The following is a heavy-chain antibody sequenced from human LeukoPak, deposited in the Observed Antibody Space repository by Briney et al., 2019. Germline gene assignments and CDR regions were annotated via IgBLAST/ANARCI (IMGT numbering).Heavy chain of an antibody. CDR1: GGSISICH. D-gene: IGHD6-19*01. J-gene: IGHJ4*02. V-gene: IGHV4-59*08. Sequence: SETLSLTCTVSGGSISICHWSCVRQPPGQGLEWIGYISTSGSTNYNPSLQSRVTISVDTSKNQLSLKLSSVTDADTAVYYCARHQTIGWGLDYWGQGTHATVS. CDR2: ISTSGST. CDR3: ARHQTIGWGLDY.